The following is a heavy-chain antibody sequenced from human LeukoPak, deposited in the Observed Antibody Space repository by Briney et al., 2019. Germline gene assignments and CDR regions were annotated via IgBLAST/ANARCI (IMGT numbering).Heavy chain of an antibody. Sequence: SGGSLRLSCAASGFTLSSYAMHWVRQAPGKGLEWVAVISYDGSNKYYADSVKGRFTISRDNSKNTLYLQMNSLRAEDTAVYYCARGLIKDQLLLFDYWGQGTLVTVSS. CDR3: ARGLIKDQLLLFDY. V-gene: IGHV3-30*04. D-gene: IGHD2-2*01. CDR1: GFTLSSYA. J-gene: IGHJ4*02. CDR2: ISYDGSNK.